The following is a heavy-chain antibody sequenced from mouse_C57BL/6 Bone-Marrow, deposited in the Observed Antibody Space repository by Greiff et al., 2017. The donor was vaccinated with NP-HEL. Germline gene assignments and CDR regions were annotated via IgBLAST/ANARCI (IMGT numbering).Heavy chain of an antibody. D-gene: IGHD1-1*01. CDR2: LYPNSGGT. J-gene: IGHJ1*03. Sequence: QVQLQQPGADLVKPGASVKLSCKSSGYTFTSYWIHWVKQRPGRGLEWIGWLYPNSGGTTFNAKFKPKATLTVDKPSSTASMQLSSLTSEDSAVYYWARYYYGSRGWYFDVWGTGTTVTVSS. CDR3: ARYYYGSRGWYFDV. V-gene: IGHV1-72*01. CDR1: GYTFTSYW.